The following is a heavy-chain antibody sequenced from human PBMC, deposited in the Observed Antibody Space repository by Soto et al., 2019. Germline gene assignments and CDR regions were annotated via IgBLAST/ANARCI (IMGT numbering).Heavy chain of an antibody. CDR3: ASGALPNYFDY. D-gene: IGHD3-16*01. Sequence: GESLKISCEGSGYTFTDSWIGWVRQMPGGSLEWMGIIYPGDSDTRYSPSFQGQVTISADKSISTAYLQWSSLKASDTAMYYCASGALPNYFDYWGQGTLVTVSS. CDR1: GYTFTDSW. J-gene: IGHJ4*02. V-gene: IGHV5-51*01. CDR2: IYPGDSDT.